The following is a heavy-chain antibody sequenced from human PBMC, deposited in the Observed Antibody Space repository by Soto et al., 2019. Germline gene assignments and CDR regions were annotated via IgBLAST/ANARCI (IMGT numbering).Heavy chain of an antibody. CDR1: SGSISSSNW. V-gene: IGHV4-4*02. Sequence: SETLSLTCAVSSGSISSSNWWSWVRQPPGKGLEWIGEIYHSGSTNYNPSLKSRVTISVDKSKNQFSLKLSSVTAADTAVYYCARAIAARPNWFDPWGQGTLVTLSS. J-gene: IGHJ5*02. CDR2: IYHSGST. CDR3: ARAIAARPNWFDP. D-gene: IGHD6-6*01.